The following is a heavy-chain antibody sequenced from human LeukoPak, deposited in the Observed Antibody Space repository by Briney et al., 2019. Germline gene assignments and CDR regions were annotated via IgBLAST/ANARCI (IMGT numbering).Heavy chain of an antibody. D-gene: IGHD2-2*01. CDR3: AKVQDIVVVPAAPFDY. CDR1: RFTFSSYS. CDR2: ISSSSSYI. V-gene: IGHV3-21*04. J-gene: IGHJ4*02. Sequence: GGSLRLSCSAFRFTFSSYSMNWVRQAPGKGLEWISSISSSSSYIYYADSVKGRITISRDNAKNTLYLQMNSLRAEDTAVYYCAKVQDIVVVPAAPFDYWGQGTLVTVSS.